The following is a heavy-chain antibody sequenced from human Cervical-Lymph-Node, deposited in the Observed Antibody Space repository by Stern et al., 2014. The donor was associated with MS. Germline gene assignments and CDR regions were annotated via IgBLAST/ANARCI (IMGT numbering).Heavy chain of an antibody. Sequence: VKLEESWAEVKKPGSSVKVSCKSSGGISWVRQAPGQGLEWMGGVIPFVGISNYAQKFQGRVTITADTSTNTTYLHLSRLTSDDTAVYYCARGSGDNWFDPWGQGTLVTVSS. D-gene: IGHD3-10*01. CDR3: ARGSGDNWFDP. J-gene: IGHJ5*02. CDR2: VIPFVGIS. V-gene: IGHV1-69*17. CDR1: GG.